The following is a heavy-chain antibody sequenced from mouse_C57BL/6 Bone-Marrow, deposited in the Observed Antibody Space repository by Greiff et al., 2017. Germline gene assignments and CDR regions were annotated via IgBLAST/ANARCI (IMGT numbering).Heavy chain of an antibody. CDR2: INYDGSST. Sequence: EVMLVESEGGLVQPGSSMKLSCTASGFTFSDYYLAWFRQVPAKGLEWVANINYDGSSTYYMDSLKSRFIISRDNAKNILYLQMSSLKSKDTATYYCAREGTTRYYFDYWGQGTTLTVSS. V-gene: IGHV5-16*01. CDR3: AREGTTRYYFDY. D-gene: IGHD2-14*01. CDR1: GFTFSDYY. J-gene: IGHJ2*01.